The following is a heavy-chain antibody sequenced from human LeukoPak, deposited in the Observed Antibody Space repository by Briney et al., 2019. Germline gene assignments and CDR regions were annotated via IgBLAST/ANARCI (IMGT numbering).Heavy chain of an antibody. CDR2: ISWNSGSI. Sequence: GRSLRLSCAASGFTFDDYAMHWVRQAPGKGLERVSGISWNSGSIGYADSVKGRFTISRDNAKNSLYLQMNSLRAEDTALYYCAKFSHYGSGSYLSYYYGMDVWGQGTTVTVSS. V-gene: IGHV3-9*01. D-gene: IGHD3-10*01. CDR1: GFTFDDYA. CDR3: AKFSHYGSGSYLSYYYGMDV. J-gene: IGHJ6*02.